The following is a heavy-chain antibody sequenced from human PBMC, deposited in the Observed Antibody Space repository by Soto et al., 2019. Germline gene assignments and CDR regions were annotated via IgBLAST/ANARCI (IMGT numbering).Heavy chain of an antibody. J-gene: IGHJ6*02. D-gene: IGHD2-2*01. V-gene: IGHV1-69*01. CDR2: IIPISDTT. CDR3: ARSQGSSTSLEIYYYYYYGMDV. CDR1: GGTFSSYA. Sequence: QVQLVQSGAEVKKPGSSVKVSCKASGGTFSSYAISWVRQAPGQGLEWMGGIIPISDTTNYAQKFQGRVTITADESTSTADMELRSLRSEDTAVYYCARSQGSSTSLEIYYYYYYGMDVWGQGTTGTVSS.